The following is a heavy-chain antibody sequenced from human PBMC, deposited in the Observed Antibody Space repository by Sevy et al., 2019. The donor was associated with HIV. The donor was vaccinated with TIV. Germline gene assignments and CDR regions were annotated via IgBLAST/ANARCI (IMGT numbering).Heavy chain of an antibody. CDR3: ARETNGDYFDS. V-gene: IGHV4-59*01. J-gene: IGHJ4*02. CDR2: IYYSGTT. D-gene: IGHD4-17*01. Sequence: SETLSLTCTVSGGSINFYYWTWIRQPPGKGLEWIGNIYYSGTTTYNPSLKGRVTISVDTSKNQVSLKLNSVTAADTAVYYCARETNGDYFDSWGQGTLVTVSS. CDR1: GGSINFYY.